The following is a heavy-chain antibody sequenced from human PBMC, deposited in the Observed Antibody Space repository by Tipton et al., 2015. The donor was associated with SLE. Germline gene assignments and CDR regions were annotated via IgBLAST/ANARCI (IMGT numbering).Heavy chain of an antibody. CDR1: GYSISSGYY. CDR2: IYYSGST. Sequence: TLSLTCVVSGYSISSGYYWGWIRQPPGKGLEWIGSIYYSGSTYYNPSLKSRVTISVDTSKNQFSLKLSSVTAADTAVYYCARVYYPQGAFDIWGQGTMVTVSS. D-gene: IGHD3-10*01. J-gene: IGHJ3*02. CDR3: ARVYYPQGAFDI. V-gene: IGHV4-38-2*01.